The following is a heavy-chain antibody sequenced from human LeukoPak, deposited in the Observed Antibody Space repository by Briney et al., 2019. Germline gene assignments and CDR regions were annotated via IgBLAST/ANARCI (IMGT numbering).Heavy chain of an antibody. CDR3: AKDMSDSSGYIDY. V-gene: IGHV3-33*03. CDR1: GFIFSSHA. CDR2: TWYSGNDE. J-gene: IGHJ4*02. Sequence: GRSLRLSCTASGFIFSSHAMHWVRQAPGKGLEWVAITWYSGNDEYYADSVKGRCTISRDNSRNTLYLQMNSLRPEDTAVYYCAKDMSDSSGYIDYWGRGTLVTVSS. D-gene: IGHD3-22*01.